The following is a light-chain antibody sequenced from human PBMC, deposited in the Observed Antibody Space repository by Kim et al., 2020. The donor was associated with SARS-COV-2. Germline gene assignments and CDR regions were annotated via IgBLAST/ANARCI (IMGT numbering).Light chain of an antibody. CDR1: QSISSW. V-gene: IGKV1-5*03. J-gene: IGKJ1*01. CDR2: KAS. CDR3: QQYNSYSPWT. Sequence: IRMTQSPSILSASVGDRVTITCRASQSISSWLAWYQQKPGKAPKLLIYKASSLESGVPSRFSGSGSGTEFTLTISSLQPDDFATYYCQQYNSYSPWTFGQGTKVDIK.